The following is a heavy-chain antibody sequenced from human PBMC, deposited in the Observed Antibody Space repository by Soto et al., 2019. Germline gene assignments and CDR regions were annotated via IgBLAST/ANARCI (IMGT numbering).Heavy chain of an antibody. CDR2: IYYSGST. V-gene: IGHV4-30-4*01. CDR1: GGSISSGDYY. CDR3: ARVNRKKRSFDY. Sequence: SETLSLTCTVSGGSISSGDYYWSWIRQPPGKGLEWIGYIYYSGSTYYNPSLKSRVTISVDTSKNQFSLKLSSVTAADTAVYYCARVNRKKRSFDYWGQGTLVT. J-gene: IGHJ4*02. D-gene: IGHD4-17*01.